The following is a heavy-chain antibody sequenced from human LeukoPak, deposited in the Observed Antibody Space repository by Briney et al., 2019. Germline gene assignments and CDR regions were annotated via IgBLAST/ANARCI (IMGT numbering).Heavy chain of an antibody. CDR3: ARLIKYSSSWIPYWYFDL. Sequence: PSETLSLTCAVYGGSFSGYYWSWIRQPPGKGLEWIGEINHSGSTNYNPSLKSRVTISVDTSKNQFSLKLSSVTAADTAVYYCARLIKYSSSWIPYWYFDLWGRGTLVTVSS. V-gene: IGHV4-34*01. D-gene: IGHD6-13*01. CDR2: INHSGST. CDR1: GGSFSGYY. J-gene: IGHJ2*01.